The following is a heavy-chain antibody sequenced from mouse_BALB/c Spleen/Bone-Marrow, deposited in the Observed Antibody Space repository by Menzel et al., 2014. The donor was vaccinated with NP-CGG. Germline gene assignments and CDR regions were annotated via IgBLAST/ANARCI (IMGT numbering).Heavy chain of an antibody. D-gene: IGHD2-1*01. CDR1: GYTFSSYW. CDR3: ARNGNYPAWSAY. J-gene: IGHJ3*01. Sequence: QVQLQQSGAELMKPGASVKISCKATGYTFSSYWIEWVKQRPGHGLEWTGEILPGSGSTNYNEKFKGKATFTADTSSNTAYMQLSSLTSEDSAVYYCARNGNYPAWSAYWGQGPLVTVSA. V-gene: IGHV1-9*01. CDR2: ILPGSGST.